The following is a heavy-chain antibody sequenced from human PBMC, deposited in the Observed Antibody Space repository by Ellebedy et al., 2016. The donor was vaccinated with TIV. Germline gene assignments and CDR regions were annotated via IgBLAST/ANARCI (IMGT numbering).Heavy chain of an antibody. Sequence: SVKVSXXASGGTFSSYAISWVRQAPGQGLEWMGGIIPIFGTANYAQKFQGRVTITADESTSTAYMELSSLRSEDTAVYYCARPTNPVRGVAHFDYWGQGTLVTVSS. CDR2: IIPIFGTA. V-gene: IGHV1-69*13. D-gene: IGHD3-10*02. CDR1: GGTFSSYA. CDR3: ARPTNPVRGVAHFDY. J-gene: IGHJ4*02.